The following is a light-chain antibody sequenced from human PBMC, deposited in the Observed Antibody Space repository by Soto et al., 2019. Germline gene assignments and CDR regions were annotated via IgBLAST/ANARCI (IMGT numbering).Light chain of an antibody. V-gene: IGKV3-20*01. Sequence: EIVLTQSPGTLSLSPGERATLSCRASQSVTRSYLAWYQHKPGQAPRLLIYGASTRATGIPDRFSGSGSGTDFTLTISRLEPEDFAVFYCQQYDSLPYTFGQGTKLEIK. J-gene: IGKJ2*01. CDR1: QSVTRSY. CDR2: GAS. CDR3: QQYDSLPYT.